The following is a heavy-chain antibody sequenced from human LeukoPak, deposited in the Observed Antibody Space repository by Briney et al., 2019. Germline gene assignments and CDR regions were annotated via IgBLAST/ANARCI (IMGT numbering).Heavy chain of an antibody. CDR3: ARELPREVTLDY. Sequence: GGSLTLSCVASEFDFFSYGMQWVRQAPGKGLVWVSRIFTDGSTTSYADSVRGRFTISRDNAKNTLYLEMKGLRVEDTAVYYCARELPREVTLDYWGQGTLVTVSP. CDR1: EFDFFSYG. CDR2: IFTDGSTT. J-gene: IGHJ4*01. D-gene: IGHD2-21*02. V-gene: IGHV3-74*01.